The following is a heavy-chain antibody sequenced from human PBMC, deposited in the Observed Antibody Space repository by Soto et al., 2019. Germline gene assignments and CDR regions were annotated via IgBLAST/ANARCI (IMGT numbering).Heavy chain of an antibody. CDR3: ARVPRGYSYGRYYYYYYMDV. D-gene: IGHD5-18*01. V-gene: IGHV4-59*08. CDR2: IYYSGST. J-gene: IGHJ6*03. Sequence: SETLSLTCTVSGGSISSYYWSWIRQPPGKGLEWIGYIYYSGSTNYNPSLKSRVTISVDTSKNQFSLKLSSVTAADTAVYYCARVPRGYSYGRYYYYYYMDVWGKGTTVTVSS. CDR1: GGSISSYY.